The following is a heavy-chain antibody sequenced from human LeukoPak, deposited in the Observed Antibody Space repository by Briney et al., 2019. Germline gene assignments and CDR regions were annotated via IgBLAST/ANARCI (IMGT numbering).Heavy chain of an antibody. V-gene: IGHV1-69*11. CDR1: GYTFPGYS. CDR2: IIPFLGTT. CDR3: TIIPNVILFTHYFEY. J-gene: IGHJ4*02. Sequence: SVKVSCKASGYTFPGYSMHWVRQAPGQGLEWMGSIIPFLGTTNYAQKFQGRVTITADEPTRTAYMELTYVRSDDTAVYYCTIIPNVILFTHYFEYWGQGTLVTVSS. D-gene: IGHD2-21*01.